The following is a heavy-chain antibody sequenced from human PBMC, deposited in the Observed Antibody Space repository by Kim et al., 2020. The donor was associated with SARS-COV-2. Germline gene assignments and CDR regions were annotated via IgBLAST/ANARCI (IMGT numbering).Heavy chain of an antibody. Sequence: ENPNYQQSLKSRVTISVATSQKQTSLEVFSVTAADTAVYYCARTYYGFDYWGQGTLVTVSS. D-gene: IGHD3-22*01. J-gene: IGHJ4*02. V-gene: IGHV4-34*01. CDR3: ARTYYGFDY. CDR2: ENP.